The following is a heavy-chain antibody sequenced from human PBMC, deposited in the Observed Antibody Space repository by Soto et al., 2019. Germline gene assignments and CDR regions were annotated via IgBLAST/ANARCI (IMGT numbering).Heavy chain of an antibody. J-gene: IGHJ6*02. CDR1: GGSVSSGSYY. V-gene: IGHV4-61*01. Sequence: QVQLQESGPGLVKPSETLSLTCTVSGGSVSSGSYYWSWIRQPPGKGLEWIGYIYYSGSTNYNPSLKSRVTITVATSKNQFSLKLSAVTAADTAVYYCARDVGLDGTPDYYYYYGMDVWGQGTTVTVSS. CDR3: ARDVGLDGTPDYYYYYGMDV. D-gene: IGHD1-1*01. CDR2: IYYSGST.